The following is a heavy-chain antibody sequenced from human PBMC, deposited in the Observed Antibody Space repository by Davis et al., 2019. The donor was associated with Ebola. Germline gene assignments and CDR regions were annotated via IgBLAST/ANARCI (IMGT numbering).Heavy chain of an antibody. CDR2: IYYSGST. CDR3: ARERYCSSTSCFLYYYYGMDV. V-gene: IGHV4-30-4*08. Sequence: SETLSLTCTVSGGSISSGGYYWSWIRQHPGKGLERIGYIYYSGSTYYNPSLKSRVTISVDTSKNQFSLKLSSVTAADTAVYYCARERYCSSTSCFLYYYYGMDVWGQGTTVTVSS. D-gene: IGHD2-2*01. J-gene: IGHJ6*02. CDR1: GGSISSGGYY.